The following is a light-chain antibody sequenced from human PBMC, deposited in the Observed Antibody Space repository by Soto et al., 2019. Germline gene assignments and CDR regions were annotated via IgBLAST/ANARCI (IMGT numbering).Light chain of an antibody. Sequence: QSALTPPASVSGSPGQSITISCTGTISDVGSHNLVSWYQQHPDKAPKLIIYEVNERPSGVSSRFSGSKSGNTASLTVSGLQPDDEADYHCCSFAGSNPFPYVFGTGTKVTAL. CDR3: CSFAGSNPFPYV. CDR2: EVN. V-gene: IGLV2-23*02. CDR1: ISDVGSHNL. J-gene: IGLJ1*01.